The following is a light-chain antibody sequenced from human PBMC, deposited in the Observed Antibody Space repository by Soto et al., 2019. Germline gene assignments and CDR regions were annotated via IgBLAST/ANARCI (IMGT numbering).Light chain of an antibody. CDR1: SSNIGVNT. J-gene: IGLJ2*01. CDR2: GTN. V-gene: IGLV1-44*01. Sequence: QSVLTQPPSASGTPGQRVTISCSGSSSNIGVNTVNWYQHLPGTAPKLLIYGTNHRPSGVPDRFSGSKSGTSASLAISGLQSEDEAHYYCAAWDGSRNGVVFGGGTKLTVL. CDR3: AAWDGSRNGVV.